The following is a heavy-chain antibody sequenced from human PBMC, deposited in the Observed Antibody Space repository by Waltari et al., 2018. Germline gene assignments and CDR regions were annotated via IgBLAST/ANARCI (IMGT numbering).Heavy chain of an antibody. Sequence: QVQLVQSGAEVKKPGSSVKVSCKASGGTFSSYAISWVRQAPGQGLEWMGRILPSFGTANYAHKFQGSVTLTADKSTSTAYLELSSLSSDDTAVYSCARDYAIAHPYYFDYWGQGTLVTVSS. CDR2: ILPSFGTA. V-gene: IGHV1-69*08. D-gene: IGHD2-21*01. J-gene: IGHJ4*02. CDR1: GGTFSSYA. CDR3: ARDYAIAHPYYFDY.